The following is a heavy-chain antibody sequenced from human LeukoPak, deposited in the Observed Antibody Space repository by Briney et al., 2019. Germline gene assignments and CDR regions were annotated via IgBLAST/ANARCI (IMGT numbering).Heavy chain of an antibody. D-gene: IGHD3-22*01. V-gene: IGHV3-21*01. CDR1: GFTFSSYS. CDR2: ISSSSSYI. J-gene: IGHJ4*02. CDR3: ARDRSATYYDTPFDY. Sequence: GGSLRLSCAASGFTFSSYSMNWVRQAPGKGLEWVSSISSSSSYIYYADSVKGRFTISRDNAKNSLYLQMNSLRAEDTAAYYCARDRSATYYDTPFDYWGQGTLVTVSS.